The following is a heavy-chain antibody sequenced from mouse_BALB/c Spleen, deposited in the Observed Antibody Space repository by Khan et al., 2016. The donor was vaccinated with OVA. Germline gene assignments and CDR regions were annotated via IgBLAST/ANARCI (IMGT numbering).Heavy chain of an antibody. CDR1: GFSLTNFG. CDR3: ARREYLMTWFAY. CDR2: IWSGGST. V-gene: IGHV2-2*02. J-gene: IGHJ3*01. Sequence: QVQLKESGPGLVQPSQSLSITCTVSGFSLTNFGVHWVRQSPGKGLEWLGVIWSGGSTDYNAAFKSRLSISKDNSKTQVFFKMNSLQPNDTATYDCARREYLMTWFAYWGQGTLVTVSA.